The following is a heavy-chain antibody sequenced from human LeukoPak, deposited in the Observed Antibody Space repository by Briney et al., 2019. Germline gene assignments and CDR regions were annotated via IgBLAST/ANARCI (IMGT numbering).Heavy chain of an antibody. CDR3: ARDLWGHGVAGIRY. Sequence: ASVKVSCTASGYTFTGYYMHWVRQAPGQGLEWMGWINPNSGGTNYAQKFQGRVTMTRDTSISTAYMELSRLRSDDTAVYYCARDLWGHGVAGIRYWAQGTLVTVSS. V-gene: IGHV1-2*02. CDR1: GYTFTGYY. J-gene: IGHJ4*02. D-gene: IGHD6-19*01. CDR2: INPNSGGT.